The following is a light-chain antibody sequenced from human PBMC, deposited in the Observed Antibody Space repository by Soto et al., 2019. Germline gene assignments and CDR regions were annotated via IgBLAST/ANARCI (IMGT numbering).Light chain of an antibody. V-gene: IGLV2-14*01. J-gene: IGLJ1*01. CDR2: VVS. CDR1: ISDVGGYNY. Sequence: QSVLAQPTSVSGSPGQSIAISCTGTISDVGGYNYVSWHQQHPGKAPKVLISVVSNRPSGVSNRFSGSKSGNTASLTISGLQAEDEADYYCSSYRSGGTFLFGSGTKLTVL. CDR3: SSYRSGGTFL.